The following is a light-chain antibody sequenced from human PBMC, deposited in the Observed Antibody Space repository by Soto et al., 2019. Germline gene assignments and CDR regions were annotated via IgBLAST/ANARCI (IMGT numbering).Light chain of an antibody. CDR1: QSVSSN. J-gene: IGKJ2*01. CDR2: GAS. V-gene: IGKV3-15*01. CDR3: QQYNNWPKT. Sequence: EIVMTQSPATLSVSPGESATLSCRASQSVSSNLAWYQQKPGQAPRLLIYGASTRATGIPARFSGSGSGTAFTLTIRSLQSEDFAVYYCQQYNNWPKTFGQGTKLEIK.